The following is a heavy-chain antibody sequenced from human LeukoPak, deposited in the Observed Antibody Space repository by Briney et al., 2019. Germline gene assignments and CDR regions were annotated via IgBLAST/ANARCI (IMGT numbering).Heavy chain of an antibody. CDR3: AKDWKPDGLYDLDY. CDR1: GFTFSSYA. CDR2: ITGNGATI. V-gene: IGHV3-23*01. Sequence: PGGSLRLSCAASGFTFSSYAMSWLRQAPGKGLEWVSVITGNGATIKYADSVKGRFTISRDNSKNTVYLQMNSLRAEDTAIYYCAKDWKPDGLYDLDYWGQGTLVTVS. D-gene: IGHD5/OR15-5a*01. J-gene: IGHJ4*02.